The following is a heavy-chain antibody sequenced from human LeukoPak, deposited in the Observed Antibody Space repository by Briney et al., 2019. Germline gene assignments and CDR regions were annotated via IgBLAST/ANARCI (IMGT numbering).Heavy chain of an antibody. D-gene: IGHD3-9*01. Sequence: KSGGSLRLSCAASGFTFSSYSMNWVRQAPGKGLEWVSSISSTSTYIYYADSVKGRFTISRDNSKNTLSLQMNSLRAEDTAVYYCAKKTPGYFPFDYWGQGTLVTVSS. J-gene: IGHJ4*02. CDR2: ISSTSTYI. CDR3: AKKTPGYFPFDY. CDR1: GFTFSSYS. V-gene: IGHV3-21*04.